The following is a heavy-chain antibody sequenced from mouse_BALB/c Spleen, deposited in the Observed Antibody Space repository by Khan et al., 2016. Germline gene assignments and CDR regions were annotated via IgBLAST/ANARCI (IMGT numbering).Heavy chain of an antibody. CDR2: INPDSSTI. V-gene: IGHV4-1*02. CDR3: ARAGYYGYLAY. CDR1: GFDFSRYW. Sequence: EVKLLESGGGLVQPGGSLRLSCAASGFDFSRYWMSWVRQAPGKGLEWIGEINPDSSTINYTPSLKHKFIISRDNAKNTLYLQMSKVRSEDTALXYCARAGYYGYLAYWGQGTLVTVSA. D-gene: IGHD1-1*01. J-gene: IGHJ3*01.